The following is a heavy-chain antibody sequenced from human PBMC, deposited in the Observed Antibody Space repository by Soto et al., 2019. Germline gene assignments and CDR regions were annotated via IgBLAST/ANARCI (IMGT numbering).Heavy chain of an antibody. V-gene: IGHV4-34*01. CDR2: INHSGST. CDR1: GGSFSGYY. Sequence: PSETLSLTCAVYGGSFSGYYWSWIRQPPGKGLEWIGEINHSGSTNYNPSLKSRVTISVDTSKNQFSLKLSSVTSVDTAVYYCASGQPPNARRYYDILTGFPGYYMDVWGKGTTGTVSS. CDR3: ASGQPPNARRYYDILTGFPGYYMDV. J-gene: IGHJ6*03. D-gene: IGHD3-9*01.